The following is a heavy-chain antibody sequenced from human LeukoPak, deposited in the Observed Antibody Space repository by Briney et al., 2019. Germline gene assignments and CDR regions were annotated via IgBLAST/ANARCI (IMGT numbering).Heavy chain of an antibody. CDR2: MNPNSGNT. V-gene: IGHV1-8*03. CDR1: GYTFTSYD. J-gene: IGHJ5*02. CDR3: ARGLYDFRSGPRRRWFDP. Sequence: ASVKVSCKASGYTFTSYDINWVRQATGQGLEWMGWMNPNSGNTGYAQKFQGRVTITRNTSISTAYMELSSLRSEDTAVYYCARGLYDFRSGPRRRWFDPWGQGTLVTVSS. D-gene: IGHD3-3*01.